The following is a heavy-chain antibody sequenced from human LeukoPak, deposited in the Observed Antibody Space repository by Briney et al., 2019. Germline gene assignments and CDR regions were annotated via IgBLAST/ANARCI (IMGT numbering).Heavy chain of an antibody. CDR2: ISYDGSNK. J-gene: IGHJ4*02. V-gene: IGHV3-30-3*01. D-gene: IGHD6-13*01. Sequence: PGGSLRLSCAASGFTFSSYGMHWVRQAPGKGLEWVAVISYDGSNKYYADSVKGRFTISRDNSKNTLYLQMNSLRAEDTAVYYCARGRDSSSWYGYYFDYWGQGTLVTVSS. CDR1: GFTFSSYG. CDR3: ARGRDSSSWYGYYFDY.